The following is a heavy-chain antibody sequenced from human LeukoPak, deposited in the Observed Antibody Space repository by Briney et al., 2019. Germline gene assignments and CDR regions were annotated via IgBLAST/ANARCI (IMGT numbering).Heavy chain of an antibody. V-gene: IGHV4-59*01. CDR3: ARGGFGELLSEFDY. CDR1: GGSLSGYY. J-gene: IGHJ4*02. Sequence: SETLSLTCTVSGGSLSGYYWSLIRQSPGKGLEWIGYIYYSGSTNYNPSLKSRVTISVDTSKNQFSLKLSSVTAADTAVYYCARGGFGELLSEFDYWGQGTLVTVSS. CDR2: IYYSGST. D-gene: IGHD3-10*01.